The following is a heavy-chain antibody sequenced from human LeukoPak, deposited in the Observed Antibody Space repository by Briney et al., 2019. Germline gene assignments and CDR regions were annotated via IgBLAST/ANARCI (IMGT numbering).Heavy chain of an antibody. CDR1: GFSFDDYA. D-gene: IGHD4-17*01. Sequence: GGSLRLSCAASGFSFDDYAMTWVRQAPGKGLEWVSGINWKGGSTGYADSVKGRFTISRDNAKNSLYLQMNSLRAEDTAVYYCARALYGDYAMDVWGQGTTVTASS. CDR3: ARALYGDYAMDV. CDR2: INWKGGST. J-gene: IGHJ6*02. V-gene: IGHV3-20*04.